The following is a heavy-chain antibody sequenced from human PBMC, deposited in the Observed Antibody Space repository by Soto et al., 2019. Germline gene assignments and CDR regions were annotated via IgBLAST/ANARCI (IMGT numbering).Heavy chain of an antibody. Sequence: PGESLKISCKGSGYSFTSYWINWVRQMPGKGLEWMGRIDPSDSYTNYSPSFQGHVTISADRSTSTASLQWSSLKASDTAMYYCARLDVYYYYGMDVWGQGTTVTVSS. CDR2: IDPSDSYT. CDR1: GYSFTSYW. V-gene: IGHV5-10-1*01. J-gene: IGHJ6*02. CDR3: ARLDVYYYYGMDV.